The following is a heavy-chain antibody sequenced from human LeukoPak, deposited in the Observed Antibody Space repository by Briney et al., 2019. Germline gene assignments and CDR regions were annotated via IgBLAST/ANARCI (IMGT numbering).Heavy chain of an antibody. CDR3: AKDYYDSSGYYRSYYYYGMDV. Sequence: GGSLRLSCAASGFTFSSYGMHWVRQAPGKGLEWVAVISYDGSNKYYADSVKGRFTISRDNSKNTLYLQMNSLRAEDTAVYYCAKDYYDSSGYYRSYYYYGMDVWGQGTTVTVSS. CDR1: GFTFSSYG. D-gene: IGHD3-22*01. CDR2: ISYDGSNK. V-gene: IGHV3-30*18. J-gene: IGHJ6*02.